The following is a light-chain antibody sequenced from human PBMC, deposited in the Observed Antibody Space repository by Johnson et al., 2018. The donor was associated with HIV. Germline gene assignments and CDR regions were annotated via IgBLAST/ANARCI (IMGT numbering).Light chain of an antibody. J-gene: IGLJ1*01. CDR2: ENN. CDR1: SSNIGNNY. V-gene: IGLV1-51*02. Sequence: QSVLTQPPSVSAAPRQKVTISCSGSSSNIGNNYVSWYQQFPGTTPKLLIYENNKRPSGITDRFSDSQSGTSATLAITGLQTGDEADYYCGTWDTSLGAQYVFGSGTKVTVL. CDR3: GTWDTSLGAQYV.